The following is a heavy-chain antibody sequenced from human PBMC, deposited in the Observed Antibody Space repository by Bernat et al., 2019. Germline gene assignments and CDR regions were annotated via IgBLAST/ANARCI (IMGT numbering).Heavy chain of an antibody. CDR3: AKDLEEAVACEN. D-gene: IGHD6-19*01. V-gene: IGHV3-30*18. CDR2: ISYDGSNK. CDR1: GFTFSSYG. J-gene: IGHJ4*02. Sequence: QVQLVESGVGVVQPGRSLRLSCAASGFTFSSYGMHWVRQAPGKGLEWVAVISYDGSNKYYADSVKGRFTISRDNSKNTLYLQMNSLRAEDTAVYYCAKDLEEAVACENWGQGTLVTVSS.